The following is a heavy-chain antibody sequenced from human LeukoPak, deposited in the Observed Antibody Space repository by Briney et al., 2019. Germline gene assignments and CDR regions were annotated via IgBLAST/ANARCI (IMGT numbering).Heavy chain of an antibody. CDR2: IIPILGIA. V-gene: IGHV1-69*04. D-gene: IGHD5-24*01. Sequence: ASVKVSCKASGGTFSSYAISWVRQAPGQGLEWMGRIIPILGIANYAQKVQGRVTITADKSTSTAYMELSSLRSEDTAVYYCARGVQLSQLVFDPWSQGTLVTVSS. CDR3: ARGVQLSQLVFDP. CDR1: GGTFSSYA. J-gene: IGHJ5*02.